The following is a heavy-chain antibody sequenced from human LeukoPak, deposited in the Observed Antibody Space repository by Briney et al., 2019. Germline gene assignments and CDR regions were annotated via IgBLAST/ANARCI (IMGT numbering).Heavy chain of an antibody. D-gene: IGHD2-2*02. CDR2: VYYRGST. V-gene: IGHV4-39*07. J-gene: IGHJ4*02. CDR1: GGSISSSTYY. Sequence: SETLSLTCTVSGGSISSSTYYWGWIRQPPGMGLEWIGSVYYRGSTYYNPSLKSRVTISVDTSKNQFSLKLTSVTAADTAVYYCARVSRAGCSSTSCYTDSWGQGTLVTVS. CDR3: ARVSRAGCSSTSCYTDS.